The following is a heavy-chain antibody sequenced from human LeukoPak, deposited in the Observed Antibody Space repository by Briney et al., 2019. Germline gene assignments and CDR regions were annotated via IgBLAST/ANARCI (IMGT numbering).Heavy chain of an antibody. V-gene: IGHV1-18*01. CDR3: AKTGTTVYYYYYMDV. D-gene: IGHD1-7*01. J-gene: IGHJ6*03. CDR1: GYTFTSYG. Sequence: GASVKVSCKASGYTFTSYGISWVRQAPGQGLEWMGWISAYNGNTNYAQKLQGRVTMTTDTSTSTAYMELRSLRPDDTSVYYCAKTGTTVYYYYYMDVWGKGTTVTVSS. CDR2: ISAYNGNT.